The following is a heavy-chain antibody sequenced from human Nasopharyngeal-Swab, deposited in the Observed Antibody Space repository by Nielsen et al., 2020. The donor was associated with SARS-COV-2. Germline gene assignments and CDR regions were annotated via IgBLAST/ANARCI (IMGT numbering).Heavy chain of an antibody. CDR3: ARDQTSTGYYYYYMDV. Sequence: SVKVSCKASGGTFSSYAISWVRQAPGQGLEWMGGIIPMFGTPSYAQKFQGRVTITADESTSTAYMELSSLRSEDTAVYYCARDQTSTGYYYYYMDVWGKGTTVTVSS. CDR2: IIPMFGTP. V-gene: IGHV1-69*13. J-gene: IGHJ6*03. D-gene: IGHD1/OR15-1a*01. CDR1: GGTFSSYA.